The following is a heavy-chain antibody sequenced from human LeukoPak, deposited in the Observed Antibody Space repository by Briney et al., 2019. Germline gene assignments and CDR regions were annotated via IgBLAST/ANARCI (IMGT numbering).Heavy chain of an antibody. CDR3: ARAYSSGWDYFDY. CDR1: VGSISSYY. J-gene: IGHJ4*02. CDR2: IYYSGST. D-gene: IGHD6-19*01. Sequence: PSETLSLTCTVSVGSISSYYWSWIRQPPGKGLEWIGYIYYSGSTNYNPSLKSRVTISVDTSKNQFSLKLSSVTAADTAVYYCARAYSSGWDYFDYWGQGTLVTVSS. V-gene: IGHV4-59*01.